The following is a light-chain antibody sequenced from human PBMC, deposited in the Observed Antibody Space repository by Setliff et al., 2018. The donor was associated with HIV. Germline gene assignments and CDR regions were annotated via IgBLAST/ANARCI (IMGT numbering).Light chain of an antibody. CDR2: EVT. J-gene: IGLJ1*01. CDR1: SSDVGGYNY. V-gene: IGLV2-8*01. Sequence: QSVLAQPPSASGSPGQSVTISCTGTSSDVGGYNYVSWYQQHPGKAPKLMIYEVTKRPSGVPDRFSGSKSGNTASLTVSGLQAEDEADYYCCSYADSNTFVFGTGTKVTVL. CDR3: CSYADSNTFV.